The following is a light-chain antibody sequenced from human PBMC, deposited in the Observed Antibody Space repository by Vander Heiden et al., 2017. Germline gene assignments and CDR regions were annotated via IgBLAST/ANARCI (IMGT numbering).Light chain of an antibody. CDR2: AAS. V-gene: IGKV1-39*01. Sequence: DIQMTQSPSSLSASVGDRVTITCRASQSISNYLNWYQQKPGKAPKVLLYAASSLQSGVPSTYSDSGSRTDFTLTISRLQPQDLASYYCQQRDTTPRTFSEGTKVEIK. CDR3: QQRDTTPRT. J-gene: IGKJ1*01. CDR1: QSISNY.